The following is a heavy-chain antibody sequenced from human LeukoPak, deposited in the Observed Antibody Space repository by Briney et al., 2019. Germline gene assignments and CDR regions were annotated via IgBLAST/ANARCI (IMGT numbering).Heavy chain of an antibody. Sequence: ASVKVSCKASGYTFTSYGISWVRQAPGQGLEWMGWISAYNDNTNYAQKLQGRVTMTTDTSTSTAYMELRSLRSDDTPVYYCARDRVMITFGGVIVNDYWGQGTLVTVSS. V-gene: IGHV1-18*01. CDR1: GYTFTSYG. J-gene: IGHJ4*02. CDR2: ISAYNDNT. CDR3: ARDRVMITFGGVIVNDY. D-gene: IGHD3-16*02.